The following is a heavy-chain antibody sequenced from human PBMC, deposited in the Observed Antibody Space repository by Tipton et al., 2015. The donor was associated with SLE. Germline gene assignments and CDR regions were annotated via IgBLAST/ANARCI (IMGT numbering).Heavy chain of an antibody. Sequence: TLSLTCTVSGGSISSYYWSWIRQPPGKGLEWIGEINHSGSTNYNPSLKSRVTISVDTSKNQFSLKLSSVTAADTAVYYCARAGGQQLVLDAFDIWGQGTMVTVSS. J-gene: IGHJ3*02. CDR3: ARAGGQQLVLDAFDI. V-gene: IGHV4-34*01. CDR2: INHSGST. D-gene: IGHD6-13*01. CDR1: GGSISSYY.